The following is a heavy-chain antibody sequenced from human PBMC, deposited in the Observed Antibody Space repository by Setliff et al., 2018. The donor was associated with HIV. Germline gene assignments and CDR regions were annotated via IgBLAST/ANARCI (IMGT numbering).Heavy chain of an antibody. CDR1: GFTFSSYS. V-gene: IGHV3-48*01. J-gene: IGHJ3*02. CDR3: ATNPTYYYDSSGYLSDGNI. CDR2: ISSSSTTI. D-gene: IGHD3-22*01. Sequence: GASVKVSCAASGFTFSSYSMNWVRQAPGKGLEWVSYISSSSTTIDYADSVKGRFTISRDNAKNSLYLQMNSLKAEDTAVYYCATNPTYYYDSSGYLSDGNIWGQGTMVTVSS.